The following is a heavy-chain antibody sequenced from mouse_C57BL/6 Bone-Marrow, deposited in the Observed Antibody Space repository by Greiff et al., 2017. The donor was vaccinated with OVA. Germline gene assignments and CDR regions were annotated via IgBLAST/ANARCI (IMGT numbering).Heavy chain of an antibody. J-gene: IGHJ4*01. D-gene: IGHD1-1*01. CDR1: GFTFSDYG. CDR2: ISSGSSTI. V-gene: IGHV5-17*01. Sequence: EVMLVESGGGLVKPGGSLKLSCAASGFTFSDYGMHWVRQAPEKGLEWVAYISSGSSTIYYADTVKGRFTISRDNAKNTLFLQMTSLRSEDTAMYYCARNYYYGSSPSYAMDYWGQGTSVTVSS. CDR3: ARNYYYGSSPSYAMDY.